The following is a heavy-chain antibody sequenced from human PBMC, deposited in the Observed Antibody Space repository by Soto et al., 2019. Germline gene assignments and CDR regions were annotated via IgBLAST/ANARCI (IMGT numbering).Heavy chain of an antibody. CDR2: VSAGGDNT. V-gene: IGHV3-23*01. D-gene: IGHD4-17*01. Sequence: GGSLRLSCTTSGFTFANYAMHWVRQAPGKGLEWVSRVSAGGDNTDYADAVKGRFTISRDNSKNTLFLQMTSLRAEDTALYYCANVPLRTYYFDTWGPETMLTISS. J-gene: IGHJ4*02. CDR3: ANVPLRTYYFDT. CDR1: GFTFANYA.